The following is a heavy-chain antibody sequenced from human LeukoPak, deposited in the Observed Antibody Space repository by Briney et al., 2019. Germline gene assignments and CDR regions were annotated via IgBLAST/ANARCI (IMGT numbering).Heavy chain of an antibody. Sequence: GGSLRLSCAASGFTVSSNYMSWVRQAPGKGLEWISSLYSGGNTYYADSVKDRFTISRDSSNNTLYLQMNSLRAEDTAVYYCARENYGPDAFDIWGQGTTVTVS. V-gene: IGHV3-66*01. CDR1: GFTVSSNY. J-gene: IGHJ3*02. CDR3: ARENYGPDAFDI. CDR2: LYSGGNT. D-gene: IGHD3-10*01.